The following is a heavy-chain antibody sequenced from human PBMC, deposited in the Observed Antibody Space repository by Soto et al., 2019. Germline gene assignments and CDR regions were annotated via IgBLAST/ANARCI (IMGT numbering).Heavy chain of an antibody. CDR3: ARTRSFTLGFYYDGMDV. CDR2: IYPGDSDT. Sequence: GESLKISCQGSGYSFASYWIGWVRQMPGKDLEWMGIIYPGDSDTRYSPPFQGQVTISDDKSLRTAYLQWTSLKASDTALYYCARTRSFTLGFYYDGMDVWGQGTTVTVSS. J-gene: IGHJ6*02. CDR1: GYSFASYW. D-gene: IGHD6-6*01. V-gene: IGHV5-51*01.